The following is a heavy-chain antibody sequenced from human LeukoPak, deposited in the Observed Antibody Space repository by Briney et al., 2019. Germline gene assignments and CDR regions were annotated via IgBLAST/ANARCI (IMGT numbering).Heavy chain of an antibody. CDR3: ARRPPALGAFDI. Sequence: SETLSLTCTVSGGSITSGSSFWSWIRQPPGKGLAWIGSISTSGSTYYNPSLKSRSTIAVDRSNNQLSLKMTSVTAADTAVYYCARRPPALGAFDIWGQGTMVSVSS. J-gene: IGHJ3*02. CDR2: ISTSGST. V-gene: IGHV4-39*01. CDR1: GGSITSGSSF.